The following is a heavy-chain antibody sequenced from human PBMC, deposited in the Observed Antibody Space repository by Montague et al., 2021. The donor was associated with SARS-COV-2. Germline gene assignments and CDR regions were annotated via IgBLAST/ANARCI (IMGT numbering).Heavy chain of an antibody. CDR3: ARKASSGITIFGVVTASSYFAY. CDR1: GGSISSSSYY. V-gene: IGHV4-39*01. D-gene: IGHD3-3*01. Sequence: SETLSLTCTVSGGSISSSSYYWGWIRQPPGKGLEWIGSIYYSGSTYYXPYLKSRVTISVDTSKNQFSLKLSSVTAADTAVYYCARKASSGITIFGVVTASSYFAYWGQGTLVTVPS. CDR2: IYYSGST. J-gene: IGHJ4*02.